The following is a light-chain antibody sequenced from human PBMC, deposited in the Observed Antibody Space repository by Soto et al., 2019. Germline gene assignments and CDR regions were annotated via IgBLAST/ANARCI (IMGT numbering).Light chain of an antibody. CDR2: LNSDGSH. J-gene: IGLJ2*01. V-gene: IGLV4-69*01. CDR3: QTWGTGSKV. Sequence: QLVLTQSPSASASLGASVKLTCTLSSGHSSYAIAWHQQQPEKGPRYLMKLNSDGSHSKGDGIPDRFSGSSSGAERYLTISSLQSEDEADYSCQTWGTGSKVFGGGTKVTVL. CDR1: SGHSSYA.